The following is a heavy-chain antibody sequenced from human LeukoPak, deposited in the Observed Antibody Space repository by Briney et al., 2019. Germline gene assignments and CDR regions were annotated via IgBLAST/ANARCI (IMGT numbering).Heavy chain of an antibody. J-gene: IGHJ3*02. CDR1: GGSISTYY. D-gene: IGHD2-21*02. V-gene: IGHV4-4*07. CDR2: IYTSGST. Sequence: SETLSLTCAVSGGSISTYYWSWIRQPAGKGLEWIGRIYTSGSTNYNPSLMRRVTMSVDTSKNQLSLNLRSVTAADTAVYYCARLPGGDSSSVVAFDIWGQGTMVTVSS. CDR3: ARLPGGDSSSVVAFDI.